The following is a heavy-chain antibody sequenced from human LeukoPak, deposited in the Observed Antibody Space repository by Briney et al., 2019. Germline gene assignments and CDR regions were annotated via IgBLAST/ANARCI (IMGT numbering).Heavy chain of an antibody. CDR2: ISYDGSNK. CDR1: GFTFSSYA. Sequence: PGGSLRLSCAASGFTFSSYAMHWVRQAPGKGLEWVAVISYDGSNKYYADSVKGRFTISRDNSKNTLYLQMNSLRAEDTAVYYCARDGPHYDILTATGTSYFDYWGQGTLVTVSS. CDR3: ARDGPHYDILTATGTSYFDY. D-gene: IGHD3-9*01. J-gene: IGHJ4*02. V-gene: IGHV3-30*04.